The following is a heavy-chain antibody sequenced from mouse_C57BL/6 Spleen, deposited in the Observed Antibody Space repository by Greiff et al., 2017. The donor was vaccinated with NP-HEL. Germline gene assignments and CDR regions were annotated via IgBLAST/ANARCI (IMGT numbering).Heavy chain of an antibody. CDR2: IRSKSNNYAT. Sequence: EVQRVESGGGLVQPKGSLKLSCAASGFSFNTYAMNWVRQAPGKGLEWVARIRSKSNNYATYYADSVKDRFTISRDDSESMLYLQMNNLKTEDTAMYYCVRQEDGYIFDYWGQGTTLTVSS. CDR3: VRQEDGYIFDY. J-gene: IGHJ2*01. CDR1: GFSFNTYA. D-gene: IGHD2-3*01. V-gene: IGHV10-1*01.